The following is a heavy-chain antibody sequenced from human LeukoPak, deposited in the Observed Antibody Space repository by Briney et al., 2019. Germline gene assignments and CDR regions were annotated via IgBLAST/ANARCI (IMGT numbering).Heavy chain of an antibody. CDR3: AKWGYGMDV. Sequence: GGSLRLSCAASGFIASSTYMSWVRQAPGKGLEWVSVIYSGAGTVYADSVKGRFSISRDNSKNTVYLQMDSVRVEDTAVYYCAKWGYGMDVWGQGTTVTVSS. J-gene: IGHJ6*02. D-gene: IGHD2-8*01. V-gene: IGHV3-53*01. CDR1: GFIASSTY. CDR2: IYSGAGT.